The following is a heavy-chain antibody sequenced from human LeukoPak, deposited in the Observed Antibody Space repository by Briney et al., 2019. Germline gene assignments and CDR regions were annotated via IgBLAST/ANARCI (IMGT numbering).Heavy chain of an antibody. CDR3: ARRYSGYDFGY. D-gene: IGHD5-12*01. CDR2: INPSGGST. V-gene: IGHV1-46*01. Sequence: ASVKVSCKASGYTFTVYNIHWVRQAPGQGLEWMGRINPSGGSTIYAQKLQGRVTMTSDTSTTTVYMEMNSLRPEDTAVYSCARRYSGYDFGYWGQGTLVTVSS. J-gene: IGHJ4*02. CDR1: GYTFTVYN.